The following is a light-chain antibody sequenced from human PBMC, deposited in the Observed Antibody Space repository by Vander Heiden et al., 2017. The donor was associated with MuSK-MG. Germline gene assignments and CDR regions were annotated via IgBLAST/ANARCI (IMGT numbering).Light chain of an antibody. V-gene: IGLV2-18*02. Sequence: QSALTQPSSGSGSPGQSVTVSSSGTSSAVGSYNRVSWYQQPPGTAPKLMIYEVSKRPSGVPDRFSGSKSGNTASLTISGPQAEDEGEYYCSAYTTSSTVVFGGGTKLTVL. CDR3: SAYTTSSTVV. J-gene: IGLJ2*01. CDR2: EVS. CDR1: SSAVGSYNR.